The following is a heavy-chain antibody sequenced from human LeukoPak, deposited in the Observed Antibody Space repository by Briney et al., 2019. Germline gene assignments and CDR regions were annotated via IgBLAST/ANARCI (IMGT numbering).Heavy chain of an antibody. Sequence: GGSLRLSCAASGFTFSSYGMHWVRQAPGKGLEWVAFIRYDGSNKYYADSVKGRFTISRDNSKNTLYLQMNSLRAEDTAVYYCAKGSGYSGYDSLFDYWGQGTLVTVSS. CDR1: GFTFSSYG. CDR2: IRYDGSNK. CDR3: AKGSGYSGYDSLFDY. V-gene: IGHV3-30*02. D-gene: IGHD5-12*01. J-gene: IGHJ4*02.